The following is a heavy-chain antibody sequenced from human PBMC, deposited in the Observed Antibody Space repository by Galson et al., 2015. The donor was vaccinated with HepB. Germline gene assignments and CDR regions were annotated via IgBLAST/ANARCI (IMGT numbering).Heavy chain of an antibody. J-gene: IGHJ4*02. CDR1: GFTFSSYG. CDR2: IWYDGSNK. D-gene: IGHD4/OR15-4a*01. V-gene: IGHV3-30*19. Sequence: SLRLSCAASGFTFSSYGMHWVRQAPGKGLEWMGVIWYDGSNKYYADSVKGRFTISRDNSKNTLFLQMNSLRTEDTAVYYCARFVRDHLVLDYWGQGTLVTVSS. CDR3: ARFVRDHLVLDY.